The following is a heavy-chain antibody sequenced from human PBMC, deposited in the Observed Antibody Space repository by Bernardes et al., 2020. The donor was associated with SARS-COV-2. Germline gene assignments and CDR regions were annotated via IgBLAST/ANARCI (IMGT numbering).Heavy chain of an antibody. V-gene: IGHV1-2*02. D-gene: IGHD3-16*01. Sequence: ASVKVSCKASGYTFTGYYIYWVRQAPGQGLEWMGWINPNSGDTDYAQKFQDRVTMTRDTSIATAYMELSRLRSDDPAVYYCARGSGVITFGGVMSVGPAYGLDVWGQGTTVTVSS. J-gene: IGHJ6*02. CDR1: GYTFTGYY. CDR3: ARGSGVITFGGVMSVGPAYGLDV. CDR2: INPNSGDT.